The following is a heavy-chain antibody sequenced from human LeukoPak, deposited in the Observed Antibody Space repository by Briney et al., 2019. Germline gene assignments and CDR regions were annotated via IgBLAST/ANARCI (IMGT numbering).Heavy chain of an antibody. D-gene: IGHD2-15*01. V-gene: IGHV5-51*01. CDR2: FYPGDSDT. J-gene: IGHJ4*02. CDR1: GYSFTSYW. CDR3: ARHYCSGGSCYFAFDY. Sequence: GESLKISCKGSGYSFTSYWIGWVRQMPGKGLEWMGIFYPGDSDTRYSPSFQGQVTISADKSISTAYLQWSSLKASDTAMYYCARHYCSGGSCYFAFDYWGQGTLVTVSS.